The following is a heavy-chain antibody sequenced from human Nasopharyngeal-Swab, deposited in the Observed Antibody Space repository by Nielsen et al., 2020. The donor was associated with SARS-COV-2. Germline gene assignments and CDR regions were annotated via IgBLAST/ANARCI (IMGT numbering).Heavy chain of an antibody. Sequence: KVSCKGSGYSFTSYWIGWVRQMPGKGLEWMGIIYPGDSDTRYSPSFQGQVTISADKSISTAYLQWGSLKASDTAMYYCARQARRVSMVRGVMYFDYWGQGTLVTVSS. CDR1: GYSFTSYW. V-gene: IGHV5-51*01. CDR3: ARQARRVSMVRGVMYFDY. J-gene: IGHJ4*02. CDR2: IYPGDSDT. D-gene: IGHD3-10*01.